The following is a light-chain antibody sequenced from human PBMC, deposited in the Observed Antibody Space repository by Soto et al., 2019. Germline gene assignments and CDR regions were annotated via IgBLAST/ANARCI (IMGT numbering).Light chain of an antibody. CDR2: GAS. J-gene: IGKJ5*01. CDR1: ESVGSN. CDR3: QQYNDWPAIT. Sequence: EIVMTQSPATLSVSPGEGATLSCRASESVGSNLAWYQLKPGQAPRLLIYGASNRATGIPARFSGSGSGTQFTLTISGLQSEDFAVYWCQQYNDWPAITFGQGTRLEIK. V-gene: IGKV3-15*01.